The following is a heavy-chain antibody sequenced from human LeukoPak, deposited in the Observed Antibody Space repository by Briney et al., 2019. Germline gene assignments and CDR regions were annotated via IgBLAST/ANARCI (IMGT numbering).Heavy chain of an antibody. J-gene: IGHJ5*02. CDR3: ARTLVVGATYPYH. Sequence: PGGSLRLSCAASGFSFSSYGTSWGRHAPGKGLEWVSYFISSSSIIYSADSVNGRFTISRDNAKNSLYLKLRSLRAGDTAVYYCARTLVVGATYPYHWGQGPLVT. CDR1: GFSFSSYG. CDR2: FISSSSII. D-gene: IGHD1-26*01. V-gene: IGHV3-48*01.